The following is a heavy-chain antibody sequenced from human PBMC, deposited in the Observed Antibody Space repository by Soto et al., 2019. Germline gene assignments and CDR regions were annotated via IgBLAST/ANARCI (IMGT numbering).Heavy chain of an antibody. Sequence: EVQLLESGGGLAQPGGSLRLSCAASGFTFSTYAMSWVRQAPGKGLEWVSAISGSGGSTYYADSVKGRFTISRDNSKNALYLQINSLRAEDTAVYYCAKAPAVLPATHFDYWGQGTLVTVSS. CDR1: GFTFSTYA. CDR3: AKAPAVLPATHFDY. V-gene: IGHV3-23*01. J-gene: IGHJ4*02. D-gene: IGHD6-19*01. CDR2: ISGSGGST.